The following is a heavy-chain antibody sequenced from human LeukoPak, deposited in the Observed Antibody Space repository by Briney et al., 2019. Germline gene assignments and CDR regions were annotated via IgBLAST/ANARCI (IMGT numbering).Heavy chain of an antibody. CDR2: ISSDGSST. D-gene: IGHD1-14*01. CDR3: VRVWSGTTRDY. V-gene: IGHV3-74*01. J-gene: IGHJ4*02. Sequence: GGSLRLACGASGFSFTSHWMHWVRQAPGKGLVWVSRISSDGSSTSYADSVKGRFTMSRDNAKNTLYLQMNSLRAEDTAVYYCVRVWSGTTRDYWGQGTLATVSS. CDR1: GFSFTSHW.